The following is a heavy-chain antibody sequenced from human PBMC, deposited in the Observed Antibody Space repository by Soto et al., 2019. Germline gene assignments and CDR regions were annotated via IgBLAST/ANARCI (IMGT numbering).Heavy chain of an antibody. Sequence: SETLSLTCTVSGGSISSYYWSWIRQPPGKGLEWIGYIYYSGSTNYNPSLKSRVTISVDTSKNQFSLKLSSVTAADTAVYYCARSGWFPPFYYYYYVDVWGKGTTVTVSS. CDR2: IYYSGST. D-gene: IGHD6-19*01. V-gene: IGHV4-59*01. CDR3: ARSGWFPPFYYYYYVDV. J-gene: IGHJ6*03. CDR1: GGSISSYY.